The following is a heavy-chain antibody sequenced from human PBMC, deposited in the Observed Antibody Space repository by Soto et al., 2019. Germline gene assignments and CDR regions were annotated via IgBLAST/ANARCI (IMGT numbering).Heavy chain of an antibody. V-gene: IGHV4-59*08. CDR3: ARQYGLGVFDY. J-gene: IGHJ4*02. CDR1: GGSISSYY. Sequence: QVQLQESGPGLVKPSETLSLTCTVSGGSISSYYWSWIRQPPGKGLEWIGYIYYSGSTNYNPPLKSRVTISVDTSKNQFSLKLSSVTAADTAVYYCARQYGLGVFDYWGQGTLVTVSS. D-gene: IGHD3-16*01. CDR2: IYYSGST.